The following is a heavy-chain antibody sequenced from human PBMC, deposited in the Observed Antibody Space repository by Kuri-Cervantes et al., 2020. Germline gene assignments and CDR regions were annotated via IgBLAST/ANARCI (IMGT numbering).Heavy chain of an antibody. CDR3: ARDINSPHYGTFDY. J-gene: IGHJ4*02. Sequence: SETLSLTCTVSGGSISSGGYYWSWIRQHPGKGLEWIGYIYYSGSTYYNPSLKSRVTISVDTSKNQFSLKLTSVTAADTAVYYCARDINSPHYGTFDYWGQGTLVTVSS. CDR1: GGSISSGGYY. CDR2: IYYSGST. V-gene: IGHV4-61*08. D-gene: IGHD3-10*01.